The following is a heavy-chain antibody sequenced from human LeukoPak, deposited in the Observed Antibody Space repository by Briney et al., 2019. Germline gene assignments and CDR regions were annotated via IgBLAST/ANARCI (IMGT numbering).Heavy chain of an antibody. V-gene: IGHV3-7*04. J-gene: IGHJ3*02. CDR2: IKQDGGEK. CDR1: GFTFSSSW. CDR3: ARASQRAFDI. Sequence: GGSLRLSCAASGFTFSSSWMSWVRQTPGKGLEWVASIKQDGGEKFYVDSVWGRFTISRDNAKNSLSLQMNSLRAEDTAVYYCARASQRAFDIWGQGTMVTVSP.